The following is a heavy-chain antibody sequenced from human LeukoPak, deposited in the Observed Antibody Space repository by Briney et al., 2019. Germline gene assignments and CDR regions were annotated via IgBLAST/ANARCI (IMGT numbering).Heavy chain of an antibody. CDR1: GDSISSYY. CDR2: IYTSGGT. V-gene: IGHV4-4*09. J-gene: IGHJ4*02. Sequence: SETLSLTCTVSGDSISSYYWSWIRQPPGEGLEWIGYIYTSGGTNYITSLKGRVTISIDTSKNQFSLKLSSVTAADSAVYYCARLTRLSTSPDRYYLDYWCQGTLVTVSS. D-gene: IGHD6-6*01. CDR3: ARLTRLSTSPDRYYLDY.